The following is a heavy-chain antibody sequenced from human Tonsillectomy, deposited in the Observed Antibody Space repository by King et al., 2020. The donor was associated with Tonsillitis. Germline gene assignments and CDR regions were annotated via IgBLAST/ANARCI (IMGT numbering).Heavy chain of an antibody. Sequence: VQLVESGGGLIQPGGSLRLSCAASGFTFSSYAMSWVRQAPGKGLEWVSGISGSGGSTYYADSVKGRFAISRDNSKNTLYLQMNSLRAEETAVYYCAKDWDFWSPNGMDVWGQGTTVSVSS. V-gene: IGHV3-23*04. D-gene: IGHD3-3*01. CDR3: AKDWDFWSPNGMDV. J-gene: IGHJ6*02. CDR1: GFTFSSYA. CDR2: ISGSGGST.